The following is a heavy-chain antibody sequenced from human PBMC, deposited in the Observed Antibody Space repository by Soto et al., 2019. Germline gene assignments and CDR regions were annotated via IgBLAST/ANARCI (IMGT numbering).Heavy chain of an antibody. CDR1: GFTFSSHG. V-gene: IGHV3-33*01. CDR2: VWYDGRNK. Sequence: VQVVESGGGVVQPGRSLRLSCAASGFTFSSHGMHWVRQAPGKGLEWVALVWYDGRNKDYADSVKGRFTISRDNSKNTLYLQMNSLRDEDTAVYYCVRAAGYSGNDYVYYYGMDVWGQGTTVTVSS. CDR3: VRAAGYSGNDYVYYYGMDV. D-gene: IGHD5-12*01. J-gene: IGHJ6*02.